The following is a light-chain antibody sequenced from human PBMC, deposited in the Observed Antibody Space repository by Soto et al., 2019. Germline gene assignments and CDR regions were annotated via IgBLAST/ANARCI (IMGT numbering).Light chain of an antibody. CDR1: KHVTSNY. Sequence: DNASTQSPCAMSLSPVERPTLSCTASKHVTSNYLDWYQQKPGQAPRLLIYGASTRAAGIPDRFSGSGSGTDFTLTITRLEPEDSAVYFCQQYTGPPTTFGQGTRLEIK. CDR2: GAS. J-gene: IGKJ5*01. CDR3: QQYTGPPTT. V-gene: IGKV3-20*01.